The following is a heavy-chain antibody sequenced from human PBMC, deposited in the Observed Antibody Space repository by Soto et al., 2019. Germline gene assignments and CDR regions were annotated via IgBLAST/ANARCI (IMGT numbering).Heavy chain of an antibody. D-gene: IGHD6-19*01. CDR1: GFTFSSYS. V-gene: IGHV3-21*01. Sequence: PGGSLRLSCAASGFTFSSYSMNWVRQAPGKGLEWVSSISSSSSYIYYADSVKGRFTISRDNAKNSLYLQMNSLRAEDTAVYYCARDSDYSSGWVYHYYGMDVWGQGTTVTVSS. CDR3: ARDSDYSSGWVYHYYGMDV. CDR2: ISSSSSYI. J-gene: IGHJ6*02.